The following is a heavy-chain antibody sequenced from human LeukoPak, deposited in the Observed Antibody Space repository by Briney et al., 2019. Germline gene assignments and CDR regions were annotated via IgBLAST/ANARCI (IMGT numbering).Heavy chain of an antibody. Sequence: SETLSLTCTVSGGSIGSVSYYWGWIRQPPGKGLGWIGSIYFSGGSFYNPSLQSRITISVDTSNNQFYLQLTSMTAADTAVYYCARQYTGVDYWGQGTLVTVSS. CDR2: IYFSGGS. D-gene: IGHD2-2*02. V-gene: IGHV4-39*01. CDR1: GGSIGSVSYY. J-gene: IGHJ4*02. CDR3: ARQYTGVDY.